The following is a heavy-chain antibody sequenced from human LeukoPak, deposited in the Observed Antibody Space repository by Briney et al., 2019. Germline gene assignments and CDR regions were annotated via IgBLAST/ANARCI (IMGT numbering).Heavy chain of an antibody. D-gene: IGHD2-2*02. Sequence: GGSLRLSCTVSGFTVSSNSWSWVRQAPGKGLEWVSFIYSGGNTHYSDSVTGRFTISRDNSKNSLYLQMNSLRAEDTALYYCAKDVGRCSSTSCYSGTFDYWGQGTLVTVSS. CDR3: AKDVGRCSSTSCYSGTFDY. V-gene: IGHV3-53*05. CDR2: IYSGGNT. J-gene: IGHJ4*02. CDR1: GFTVSSNS.